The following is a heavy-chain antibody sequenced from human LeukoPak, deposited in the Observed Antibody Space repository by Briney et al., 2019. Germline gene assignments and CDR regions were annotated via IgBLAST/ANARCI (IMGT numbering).Heavy chain of an antibody. Sequence: GGSLRLSCAASGFTFSSYSMNWVRQAPGKGLEWVSSISGSNSYIYYADSVKGRFTISRDNAKNPLYLQMNSLRAEDTAVYYCARAPEDYSDTPGYFDYWGQGVLVTVSS. J-gene: IGHJ4*02. V-gene: IGHV3-21*06. CDR2: ISGSNSYI. CDR3: ARAPEDYSDTPGYFDY. D-gene: IGHD3-16*01. CDR1: GFTFSSYS.